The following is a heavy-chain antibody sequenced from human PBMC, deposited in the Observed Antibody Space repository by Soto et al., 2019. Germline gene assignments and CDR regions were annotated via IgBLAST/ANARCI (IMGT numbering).Heavy chain of an antibody. CDR1: GFTFSSYE. V-gene: IGHV3-48*03. CDR2: ISSSGSTI. D-gene: IGHD3-22*01. CDR3: ARDAATMIVVVTPPAFDI. Sequence: EVQLVESGGGLVQPGGSLRLSCAASGFTFSSYEMNWVRQAPGKGLEWVSYISSSGSTIYYADSVKGRFTISRDNAKNSLYLQRNSLRAEDTAVYYCARDAATMIVVVTPPAFDIWGQGTMVTVSS. J-gene: IGHJ3*02.